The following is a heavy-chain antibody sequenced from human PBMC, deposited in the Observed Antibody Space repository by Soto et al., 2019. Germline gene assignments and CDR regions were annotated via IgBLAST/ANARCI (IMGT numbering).Heavy chain of an antibody. CDR2: IYYSGST. CDR3: ARRYSKIVGKQLPTRVWFDP. CDR1: GGSISSSSYY. Sequence: SETLSLTCTVSGGSISSSSYYWGWIRQPPGKGLEWIGSIYYSGSTYYNPSLKSRVTISVDTSKNQFSLKLSSVTAADTAVYYCARRYSKIVGKQLPTRVWFDPWGQGTLVT. J-gene: IGHJ5*02. D-gene: IGHD4-4*01. V-gene: IGHV4-39*01.